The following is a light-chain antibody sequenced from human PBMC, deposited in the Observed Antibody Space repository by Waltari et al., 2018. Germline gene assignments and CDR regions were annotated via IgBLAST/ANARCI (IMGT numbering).Light chain of an antibody. J-gene: IGLJ2*01. Sequence: QSALTQPASVSGSPGQSITISCTGTSSAVGSYTLASWYQQHPGKAPKLMIYEGSKRPSGVSNRFSGSKSGNTASLTISGLQAEDEADYYCCSYAGSSTVFGGGTKLTVL. CDR2: EGS. CDR1: SSAVGSYTL. V-gene: IGLV2-23*01. CDR3: CSYAGSSTV.